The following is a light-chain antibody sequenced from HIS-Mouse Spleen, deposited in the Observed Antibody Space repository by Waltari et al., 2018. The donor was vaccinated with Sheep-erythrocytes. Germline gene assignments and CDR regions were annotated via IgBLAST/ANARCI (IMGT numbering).Light chain of an antibody. CDR3: CSYAGSYNHV. Sequence: QSALTQPRSVSGSPGQSVTISCTGTSSDVGGYHYASWYQQHPGKAPKLMIYDVSKRPSEVPDRFSGSKSGNTASLTISGLQAEDEADYYCCSYAGSYNHVFATGTKVTVL. J-gene: IGLJ1*01. CDR1: SSDVGGYHY. V-gene: IGLV2-11*01. CDR2: DVS.